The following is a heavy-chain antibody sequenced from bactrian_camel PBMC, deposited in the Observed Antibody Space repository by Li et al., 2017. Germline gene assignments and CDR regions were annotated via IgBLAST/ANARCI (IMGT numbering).Heavy chain of an antibody. D-gene: IGHD3*01. V-gene: IGHV3S1*01. CDR2: ISTVSMLGST. CDR1: GFAFSAAW. CDR3: AAARTVYAGDVLGKNQYEY. J-gene: IGHJ4*01. Sequence: HVQLVESGGGLVQPGGSLSLSCATSGFAFSAAWMYWVRQAPGKGLEWVSHISTVSMLGSTYADSVKGRFTISRDNAKNTLYLQMNSLEPEDTATYYCAAARTVYAGDVLGKNQYEYWGQGTQVTVS.